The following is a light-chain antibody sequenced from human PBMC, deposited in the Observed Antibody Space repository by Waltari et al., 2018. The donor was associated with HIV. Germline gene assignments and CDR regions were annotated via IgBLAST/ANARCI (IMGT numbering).Light chain of an antibody. CDR2: GAS. J-gene: IGKJ2*01. CDR1: ESISSSY. CDR3: QHSRT. Sequence: EVVLTQSPGTLSLSPGERATLSCRANESISSSYLAWYQQKPGQAPRLVISGASSRASGVPDRFIGAGSGADFTLIISALEPEDFALYYCQHSRTFGQGTKLEI. V-gene: IGKV3-20*01.